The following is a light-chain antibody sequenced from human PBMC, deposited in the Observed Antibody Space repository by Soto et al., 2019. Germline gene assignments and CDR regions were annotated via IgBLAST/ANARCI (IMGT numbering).Light chain of an antibody. Sequence: SGMTKDRTSLALSQGVNASVCRRASQTVGGHFAWYQQKPGQAPRLLISETSNRATGIPGRFSGSGSGKDVTLTISRLEPEDFAVYYCQHHSTWHRTCGGGTKVDI. V-gene: IGKV3-11*01. CDR2: ETS. J-gene: IGKJ4*01. CDR3: QHHSTWHRT. CDR1: QTVGGH.